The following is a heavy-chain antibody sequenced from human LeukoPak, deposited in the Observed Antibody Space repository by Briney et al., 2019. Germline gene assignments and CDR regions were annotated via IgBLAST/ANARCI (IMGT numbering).Heavy chain of an antibody. D-gene: IGHD3-22*01. V-gene: IGHV4-34*01. CDR3: ARGLTYYYDSSP. CDR1: GGSFSGYY. J-gene: IGHJ5*02. Sequence: SETLSLTCAVYGGSFSGYYWSWIRQPPGKGLEWIGEINHSGSTNYNPSLKSRVTISVDTSKNQLSLKLSSVTAADTAVYYCARGLTYYYDSSPWGQGTLVTVSS. CDR2: INHSGST.